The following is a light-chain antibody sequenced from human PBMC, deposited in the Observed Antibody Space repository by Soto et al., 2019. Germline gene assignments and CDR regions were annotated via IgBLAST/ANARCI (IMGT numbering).Light chain of an antibody. V-gene: IGKV3-15*01. J-gene: IGKJ1*01. CDR2: GAS. CDR3: QQYNSWPRT. CDR1: QSVGSS. Sequence: VLTQSPATLSVSPGERVTLSCRTSQSVGSSLAWYQQVPGQAPRLLVYGASTRATGVPARFSGSGSGTEFTLIISSLQSEDFAVYYCQQYNSWPRTFGQGTKVDIK.